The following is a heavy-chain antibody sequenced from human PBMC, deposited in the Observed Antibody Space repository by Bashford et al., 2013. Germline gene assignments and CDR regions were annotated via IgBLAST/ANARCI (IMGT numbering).Heavy chain of an antibody. V-gene: IGHV3-53*01. Sequence: VRQAPGKGLEWVSVIYSGGSTYYADSVKGRLTISRDNSKNTLYLHMNSLRAEDTAVYYCARDRSGYWDYWGQGTLVTVSS. CDR2: IYSGGST. D-gene: IGHD3-3*01. J-gene: IGHJ4*02. CDR3: ARDRSGYWDY.